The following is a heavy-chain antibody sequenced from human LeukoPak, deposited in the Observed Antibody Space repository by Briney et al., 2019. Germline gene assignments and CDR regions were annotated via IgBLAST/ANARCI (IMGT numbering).Heavy chain of an antibody. CDR2: ISAYNGNT. CDR1: GYTFTGYY. V-gene: IGHV1-18*04. Sequence: GASVKVSCKASGYTFTGYYMHWVRQAPGQGLEWMGWISAYNGNTNYAQKLQGRVTMTTDTSTSTAYMELRSLRSDDTAVYYCARVGRLDYYFDYWGQGTLVTVSS. D-gene: IGHD5-12*01. CDR3: ARVGRLDYYFDY. J-gene: IGHJ4*02.